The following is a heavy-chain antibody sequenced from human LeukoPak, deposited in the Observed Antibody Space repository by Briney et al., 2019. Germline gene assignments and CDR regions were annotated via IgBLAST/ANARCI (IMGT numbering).Heavy chain of an antibody. J-gene: IGHJ5*02. Sequence: SETLSLTCTVSGGSISSSSYYWGWIRQPPGKGLEWIGSIYYSGSTYYNPSLKSRVTISVDTSKNQFSLKLSSVTAAGTAVYYCARGLRYYDSSGLNWFDPWGQGTLVTVSS. CDR3: ARGLRYYDSSGLNWFDP. CDR2: IYYSGST. V-gene: IGHV4-39*07. D-gene: IGHD3-22*01. CDR1: GGSISSSSYY.